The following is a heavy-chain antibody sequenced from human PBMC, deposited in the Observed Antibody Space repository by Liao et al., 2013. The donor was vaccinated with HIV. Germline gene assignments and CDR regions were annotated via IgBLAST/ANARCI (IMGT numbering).Heavy chain of an antibody. D-gene: IGHD1-26*01. CDR2: IYTGMSTTGTT. Sequence: QVQLQESGPGLVKPSETLSLTCTVSGGSISSYYWSWIRQPAGKGLEWIGRIYTGMSTTGTTNYNPSLKSRVSISADTSSNHVSLKLTSVTAADTAVYYCARVQWXPAPNWYSISWAVATVVIRLL. V-gene: IGHV4-4*07. CDR1: GGSISSYY. J-gene: IGHJ2*01. CDR3: ARVQWXPAPNWYSIS.